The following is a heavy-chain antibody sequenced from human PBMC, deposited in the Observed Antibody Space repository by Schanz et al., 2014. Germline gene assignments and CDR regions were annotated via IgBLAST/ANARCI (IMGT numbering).Heavy chain of an antibody. CDR1: GYTFSTYG. CDR3: ARDNLVSSSWYNYYGMDV. V-gene: IGHV1-18*01. D-gene: IGHD6-13*01. Sequence: QVQLVQSGGEVKKPGASVKVSCKASGYTFSTYGISWVRQAPGQGLEWMGWVGGYNGKTNIPQKFQGRVTMTTETSTRTAYMGRRSLRSDDTAVYYCARDNLVSSSWYNYYGMDVWGQGTTVTVSS. J-gene: IGHJ6*02. CDR2: VGGYNGKT.